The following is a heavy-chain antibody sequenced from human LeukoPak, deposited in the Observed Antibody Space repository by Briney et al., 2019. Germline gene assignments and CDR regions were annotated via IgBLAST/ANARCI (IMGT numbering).Heavy chain of an antibody. J-gene: IGHJ6*03. Sequence: SETLSLTCTVSGGSISSSSYYWGWIRQPPGKGLEWIGSIYYSGSTYYNPSLKSRVTISVDTSKNQFSLKLSSVTAADTAVYYCARLITMVRGVSILGYYYYYMDVWGKGTTVTVSS. D-gene: IGHD3-10*01. CDR3: ARLITMVRGVSILGYYYYYMDV. CDR2: IYYSGST. V-gene: IGHV4-39*01. CDR1: GGSISSSSYY.